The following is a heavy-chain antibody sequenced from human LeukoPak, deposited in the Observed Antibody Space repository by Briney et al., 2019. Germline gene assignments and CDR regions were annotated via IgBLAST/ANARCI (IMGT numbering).Heavy chain of an antibody. CDR2: IQQVVSVK. CDR3: ARVRRDYYFDY. Sequence: PGGSLRLSCAASGFSFSIYWMTWVRQAPGKGLEWVANIQQVVSVKDYVDSVKGRFTISRDNAKNSLSLQMNSLSAEDTAVYYCARVRRDYYFDYRGQGALVTVAS. CDR1: GFSFSIYW. V-gene: IGHV3-7*05. J-gene: IGHJ4*02. D-gene: IGHD2-21*01.